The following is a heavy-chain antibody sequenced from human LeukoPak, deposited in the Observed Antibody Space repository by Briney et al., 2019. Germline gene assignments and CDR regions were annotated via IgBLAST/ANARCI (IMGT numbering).Heavy chain of an antibody. CDR1: GFTFSSYW. D-gene: IGHD3-10*01. CDR2: IKLDVSET. J-gene: IGHJ3*01. Sequence: GGSLRLSCAASGFTFSSYWMTWVRQAPGKGLEWVANIKLDVSETYYVDSVRGRFTISRDNTKNSLYLQMDSLRAEDTAVYYCARKGNAFDFWGKGQWSPSPQ. V-gene: IGHV3-7*01. CDR3: ARKGNAFDF.